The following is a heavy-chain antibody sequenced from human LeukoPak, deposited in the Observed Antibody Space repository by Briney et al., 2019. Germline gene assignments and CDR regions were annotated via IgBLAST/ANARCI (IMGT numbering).Heavy chain of an antibody. V-gene: IGHV3-33*06. CDR2: IWYDGSNK. D-gene: IGHD1-26*01. J-gene: IGHJ4*02. CDR3: AKDGTQWELSVVFGFGTFDY. Sequence: TGGSLRLSCAASGFTFSSYGMHWVRQAPGKGLEWVAVIWYDGSNKYYADSVKGRLTISRDNSKNTLYLQMNSLRAEDTAVYYCAKDGTQWELSVVFGFGTFDYWGQGTLVTVSS. CDR1: GFTFSSYG.